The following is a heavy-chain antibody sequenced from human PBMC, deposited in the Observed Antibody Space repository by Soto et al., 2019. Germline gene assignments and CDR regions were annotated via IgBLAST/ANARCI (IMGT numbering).Heavy chain of an antibody. CDR2: VNGDGRST. Sequence: EVQLVESGGGLVQPGESLRLSCAASGLSFSSHWMHWVRQAPGKGLEWVSRVNGDGRSTNYADSVKGRFTISRDNAKNTVYLPMNSLRVEDTAMYYCAIGGSGGNYLFDFWGQGTLVTVSS. V-gene: IGHV3-74*01. CDR3: AIGGSGGNYLFDF. D-gene: IGHD3-10*01. J-gene: IGHJ4*02. CDR1: GLSFSSHW.